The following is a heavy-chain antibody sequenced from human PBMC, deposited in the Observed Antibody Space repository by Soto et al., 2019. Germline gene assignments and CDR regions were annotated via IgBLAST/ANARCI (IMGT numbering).Heavy chain of an antibody. CDR2: MYHTGTA. CDR1: GTSVSSTYW. J-gene: IGHJ5*02. Sequence: QVQLRQSGSGLVKPSGTLSLTCVVSGTSVSSTYWWTWVRQAPGKGLEWLGEMYHTGTANYNPSRKNRATISVDKSNNQFSLKLPSMTAADTAVYYCATLPPRIVVVLSPFPSWGQGTPVTVSS. V-gene: IGHV4-4*02. D-gene: IGHD2-15*01. CDR3: ATLPPRIVVVLSPFPS.